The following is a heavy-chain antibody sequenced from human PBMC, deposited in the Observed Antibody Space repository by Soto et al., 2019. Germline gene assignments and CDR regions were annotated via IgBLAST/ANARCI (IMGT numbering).Heavy chain of an antibody. J-gene: IGHJ5*02. Sequence: VSLKVSSKASAYTFTSYHVHWVRKARGQGLEWRGIMNPSGDSRNYAQKFQGKVTITRDTSTSTVYMDLSSLRYEDTAVYYCARDNRQNYGTPAASSRFHPWGQGTPVTVSS. D-gene: IGHD2-15*01. CDR3: ARDNRQNYGTPAASSRFHP. CDR2: MNPSGDSR. CDR1: AYTFTSYH. V-gene: IGHV1-46*01.